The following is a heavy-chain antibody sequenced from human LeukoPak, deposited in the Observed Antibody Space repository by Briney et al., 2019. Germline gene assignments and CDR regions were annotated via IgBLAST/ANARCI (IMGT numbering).Heavy chain of an antibody. V-gene: IGHV4-59*08. CDR3: ARGPEDTSMDWFDP. Sequence: SETLSLTCNVSGGSISGYHWSWIRQPPGKGLEWLGYIYYSGSSNYNPSLKSRVTISVDTSKNQFSLKLSSVTAADTALYYCARGPEDTSMDWFDPWGQGTLVTVSS. CDR2: IYYSGSS. J-gene: IGHJ5*02. CDR1: GGSISGYH. D-gene: IGHD5-18*01.